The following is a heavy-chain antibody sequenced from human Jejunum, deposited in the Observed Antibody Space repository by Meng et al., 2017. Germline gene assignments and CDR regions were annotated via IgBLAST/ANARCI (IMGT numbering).Heavy chain of an antibody. CDR2: FTRGVTT. V-gene: IGHV4-34*02. CDR1: GGSISGYF. D-gene: IGHD1-26*01. J-gene: IGHJ4*02. Sequence: QVPLQHGGAGLLKPSETLALTCAFYGGSISGYFWSWIRQAPGEGLEWVGEFTRGVTTNYNPSLKSRVTISADTSKNQFSLTLSSVSAADTAVYYCATHEVDFDNWGQGTLVTVSS. CDR3: ATHEVDFDN.